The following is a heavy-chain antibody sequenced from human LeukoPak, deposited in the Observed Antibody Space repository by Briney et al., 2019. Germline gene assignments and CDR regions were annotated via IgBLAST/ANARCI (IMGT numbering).Heavy chain of an antibody. J-gene: IGHJ4*02. CDR1: GGSISSGGYY. CDR2: IYHSGST. CDR3: ARELGNFDY. Sequence: PSETLSLTCTVSGGSISSGGYYWSWIRQPPGKGLEWIGYIYHSGSTYYNPSLKSRVTISVDRSKNQFSLKLSSVTAADTAVYYCARELGNFDYWGQGTLVTVSS. V-gene: IGHV4-30-2*01. D-gene: IGHD7-27*01.